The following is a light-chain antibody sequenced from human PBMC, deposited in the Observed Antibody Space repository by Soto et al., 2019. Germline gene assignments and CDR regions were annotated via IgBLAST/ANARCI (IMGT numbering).Light chain of an antibody. CDR2: DAS. Sequence: EIVLTQSPATLSLSAGERATLSCRASQSMSSYLAWYQQKPGQAPRLLIYDASKRATGIPARFSGSGSGTDFTLTISSLEPEDFALYYCQQRSSWPLTFGGGTKVEIK. J-gene: IGKJ4*01. CDR1: QSMSSY. V-gene: IGKV3-11*01. CDR3: QQRSSWPLT.